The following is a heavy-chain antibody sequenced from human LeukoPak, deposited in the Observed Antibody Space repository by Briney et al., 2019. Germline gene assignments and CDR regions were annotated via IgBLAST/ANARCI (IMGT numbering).Heavy chain of an antibody. CDR2: INPNSGGT. CDR1: GYSFTDYY. CDR3: ASADPRKGGPYLMGP. D-gene: IGHD2-8*01. Sequence: ASVKVSCKTYGYSFTDYYMHWVRQAPGQGLEWMGWINPNSGGTSSAQKFQGRVTMTRDTSITTVYMEVSWLTSDDPAIYYCASADPRKGGPYLMGPGGQGTRVTVSS. V-gene: IGHV1-2*02. J-gene: IGHJ4*02.